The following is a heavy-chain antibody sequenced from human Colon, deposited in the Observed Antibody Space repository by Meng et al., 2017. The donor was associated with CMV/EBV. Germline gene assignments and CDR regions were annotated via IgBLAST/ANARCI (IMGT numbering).Heavy chain of an antibody. CDR3: TRNPGSSPAGWDGRDV. CDR1: GFTFSNYE. Sequence: GESLKISCVASGFTFSNYEMNWVRQAPGKGLEWVAYINTLENSIFYADSVKGRFTISRDNAKNSLFLQMNSLRAEDTALYYYTRNPGSSPAGWDGRDVWGQGTTVTVSS. CDR2: INTLENSI. J-gene: IGHJ6*02. V-gene: IGHV3-48*03. D-gene: IGHD6-13*01.